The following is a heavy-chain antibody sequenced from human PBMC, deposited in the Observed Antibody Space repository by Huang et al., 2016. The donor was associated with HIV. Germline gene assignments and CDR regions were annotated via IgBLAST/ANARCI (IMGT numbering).Heavy chain of an antibody. CDR2: SIPIFGTT. CDR1: GGAFTRYS. J-gene: IGHJ1*01. D-gene: IGHD1-20*01. Sequence: QVQLVQSGAEVKKPGSSVRVSCKASGGAFTRYSFSWVRQAPGQGLEWMGGSIPIFGTTNYAQKFQGRVTITADESATTAYMDLSSLTFDDTAVYYCARTSNWKAEYFRYWGQGTLVTVS. CDR3: ARTSNWKAEYFRY. V-gene: IGHV1-69*13.